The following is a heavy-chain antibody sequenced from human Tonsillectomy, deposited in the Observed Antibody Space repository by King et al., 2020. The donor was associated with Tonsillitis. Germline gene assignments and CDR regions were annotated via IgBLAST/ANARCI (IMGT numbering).Heavy chain of an antibody. D-gene: IGHD3-22*01. Sequence: DVQLVESGGGLVQPGGSLRLSCAASGLIFSSNTMSWVRQAPGKGLEWVAVIYSGDIGTYYADSVKGRFTISRDNSRNTLDLHMNSLRAEDTAIYYCTKDVPYYFDSSGKGWGQGTLVTVSS. J-gene: IGHJ4*02. CDR2: IYSGDIGT. CDR3: TKDVPYYFDSSGKG. CDR1: GLIFSSNT. V-gene: IGHV3-23*03.